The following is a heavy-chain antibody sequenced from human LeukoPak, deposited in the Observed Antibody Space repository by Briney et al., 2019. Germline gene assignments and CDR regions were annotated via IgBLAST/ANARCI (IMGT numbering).Heavy chain of an antibody. J-gene: IGHJ6*03. Sequence: GESLKISCKGSGYSFTSYWIGWVRQMPGKGLEWMGIIYPGDSDTGYSPSFQGQVTISADKSISTAYLQWSSLKASDTAMYYCARGFGGILTGYYEDYYMDVWGKGTTVTVSS. D-gene: IGHD3-9*01. V-gene: IGHV5-51*01. CDR3: ARGFGGILTGYYEDYYMDV. CDR2: IYPGDSDT. CDR1: GYSFTSYW.